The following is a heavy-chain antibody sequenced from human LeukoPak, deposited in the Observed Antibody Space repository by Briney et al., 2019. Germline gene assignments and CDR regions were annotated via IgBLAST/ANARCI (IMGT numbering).Heavy chain of an antibody. D-gene: IGHD1-26*01. CDR3: ARVGPAGDSGSQYRAFDI. J-gene: IGHJ3*02. CDR1: GFTFSSYW. Sequence: HSGGSLRLSCAAPGFTFSSYWMGWVRQAPGKGLEWVANIKQDGSEKYYVDSVKGRFTISRDNAKKSLYLQMNSLRAEDTAVYYCARVGPAGDSGSQYRAFDIWGQGTMVTVSS. V-gene: IGHV3-7*01. CDR2: IKQDGSEK.